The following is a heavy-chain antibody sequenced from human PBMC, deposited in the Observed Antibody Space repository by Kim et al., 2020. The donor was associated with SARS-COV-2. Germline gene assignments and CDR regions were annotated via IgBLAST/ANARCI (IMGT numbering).Heavy chain of an antibody. V-gene: IGHV3-23*01. J-gene: IGHJ4*02. D-gene: IGHD6-13*01. CDR2: ITGSGATT. Sequence: GGSLRLSCAASGFTFTVYSMSWVRQAPGKGLEWVSLITGSGATTYYAASVKGRFTISRDNSKNTVYLLMNSLTAEDTAVYYCAKDPPSGSWFGSWGQGT. CDR3: AKDPPSGSWFGS. CDR1: GFTFTVYS.